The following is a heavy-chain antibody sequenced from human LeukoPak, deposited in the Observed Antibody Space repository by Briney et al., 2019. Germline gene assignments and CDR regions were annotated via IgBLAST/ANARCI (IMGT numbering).Heavy chain of an antibody. CDR2: ISSSSSYK. V-gene: IGHV3-21*04. J-gene: IGHJ4*02. CDR1: GFTFSSYS. CDR3: ASCSRDGYNSDY. D-gene: IGHD5-24*01. Sequence: GGSLRLSCVASGFTFSSYSMNWVRQAPGKGLEWVSSISSSSSYKYYTDSVKGRFTISRDNAKNSLYLQMNSLRAEDTAVYYCASCSRDGYNSDYWGQGTLVTVSS.